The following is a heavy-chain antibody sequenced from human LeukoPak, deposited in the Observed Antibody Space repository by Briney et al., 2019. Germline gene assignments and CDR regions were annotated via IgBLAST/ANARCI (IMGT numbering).Heavy chain of an antibody. CDR2: IRTKAKSYTT. V-gene: IGHV3-72*01. J-gene: IGHJ6*02. CDR3: TRGNFWSGFYGMDV. D-gene: IGHD3-3*01. CDR1: GFTFSDHY. Sequence: GGSLRLSCAASGFTFSDHYMDRVRQAPGKGLEWVSRIRTKAKSYTTEYAASVKGRFTISRDDSKNALYLQMNSLKTEDTAVYYCTRGNFWSGFYGMDVWGQGTTVIVSS.